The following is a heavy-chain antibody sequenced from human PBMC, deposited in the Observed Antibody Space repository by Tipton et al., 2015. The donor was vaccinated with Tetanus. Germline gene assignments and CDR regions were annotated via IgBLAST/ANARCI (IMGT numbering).Heavy chain of an antibody. J-gene: IGHJ4*02. D-gene: IGHD1-26*01. CDR1: GGSISSGGYY. V-gene: IGHV4-31*03. Sequence: TLSLTCTVSGGSISSGGYYRSWICQHPGKGLEWIGDIYYSGSTYYNPSLKSRVSISVDTSKNQFSLKLNSVTAADTAVYYCARDQARGARGWNYFDYWGQGTLVTVSS. CDR2: IYYSGST. CDR3: ARDQARGARGWNYFDY.